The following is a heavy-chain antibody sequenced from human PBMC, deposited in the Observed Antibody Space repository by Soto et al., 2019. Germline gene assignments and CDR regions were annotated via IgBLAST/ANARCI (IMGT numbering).Heavy chain of an antibody. CDR3: AGGGSLYLYFDL. D-gene: IGHD1-26*01. Sequence: QVQLVQSGAEVKKPGASVKVSCKASGYTFTSYAMHWVRQAPGQRLEWMGWINAGNGNTKYSQKFQGRVTITRDTSASTAYMELSSLRSDDTAVYYCAGGGSLYLYFDLWGRGTLVTVSS. V-gene: IGHV1-3*01. J-gene: IGHJ2*01. CDR1: GYTFTSYA. CDR2: INAGNGNT.